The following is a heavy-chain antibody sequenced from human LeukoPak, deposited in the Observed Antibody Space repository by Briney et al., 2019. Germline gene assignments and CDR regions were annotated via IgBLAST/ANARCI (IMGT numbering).Heavy chain of an antibody. CDR3: ARVYCGADCYNNYCYGMDV. Sequence: HPGGSLRLSCAASGFTFNRYAMHWVRQAPGKGLEWVAAISYDGSNRYYADSVKGRFTISRDNSNNTLFLQLNSLRPEATAVYYCARVYCGADCYNNYCYGMDVWGQGTTVTVSS. J-gene: IGHJ6*02. V-gene: IGHV3-30*04. CDR2: ISYDGSNR. CDR1: GFTFNRYA. D-gene: IGHD2-21*02.